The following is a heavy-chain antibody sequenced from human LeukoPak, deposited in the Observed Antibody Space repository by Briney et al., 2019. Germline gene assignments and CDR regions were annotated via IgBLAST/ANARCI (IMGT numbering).Heavy chain of an antibody. J-gene: IGHJ4*02. CDR1: GYSISSGYY. Sequence: PSATLSLTCAVSGYSISSGYYWGWIRQPPGRGLEWTASIYHDGTTYYTPSLSSRATISVDTSKNQFSLKLYSVTATDTAVYYCATRKGVYNWDSLDYWGQGTLVTVSS. D-gene: IGHD1-7*01. CDR3: ATRKGVYNWDSLDY. V-gene: IGHV4-38-2*01. CDR2: IYHDGTT.